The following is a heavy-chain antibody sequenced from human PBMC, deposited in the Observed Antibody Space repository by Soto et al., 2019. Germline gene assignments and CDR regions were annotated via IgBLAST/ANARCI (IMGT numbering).Heavy chain of an antibody. D-gene: IGHD6-19*01. CDR3: ARVAVAGTRVDY. CDR1: GGSISSSNW. CDR2: IYHSGST. Sequence: QVQLQESGPGLVKPSGTLSLTCAVSGGSISSSNWWSWVRQPPGKGLEWIGEIYHSGSTNYNPSLKSRVTRSVDKSRNQFSLKLSSVTAADPAVYYCARVAVAGTRVDYWGQGTLVTVSS. J-gene: IGHJ4*02. V-gene: IGHV4-4*02.